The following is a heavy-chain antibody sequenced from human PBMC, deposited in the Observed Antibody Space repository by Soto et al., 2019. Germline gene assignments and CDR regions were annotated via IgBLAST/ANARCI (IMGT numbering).Heavy chain of an antibody. J-gene: IGHJ4*02. CDR3: ANSRGMTTVTFFDY. CDR2: ISGSGGST. Sequence: EVQLLESGGGLVQPGGSLRLSCAASGFTFSSYAMSWVRQAPGKGLEWVSAISGSGGSTYYADSVKGRFTISRDNSNNTLYLQMNSLRAEDTAVYYCANSRGMTTVTFFDYWGQGTLVTVSS. D-gene: IGHD4-17*01. CDR1: GFTFSSYA. V-gene: IGHV3-23*01.